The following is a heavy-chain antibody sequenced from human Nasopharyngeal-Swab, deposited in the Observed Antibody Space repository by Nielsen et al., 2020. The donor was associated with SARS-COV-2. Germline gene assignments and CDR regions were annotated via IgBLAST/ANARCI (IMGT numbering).Heavy chain of an antibody. D-gene: IGHD3-9*01. Sequence: SETLSLTCTVSGGSISSYYWSWIRQPPGKGLEWIGYMYYSGSTKYNPSLKSRVTISVDRSKNQFSLRLSSVTAADTAVYYCARRYFDSLYGMDVWGQRTTVTVSS. CDR1: GGSISSYY. CDR3: ARRYFDSLYGMDV. J-gene: IGHJ6*02. V-gene: IGHV4-59*01. CDR2: MYYSGST.